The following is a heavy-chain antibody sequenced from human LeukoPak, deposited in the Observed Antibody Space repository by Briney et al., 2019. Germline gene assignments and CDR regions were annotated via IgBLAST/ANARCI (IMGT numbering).Heavy chain of an antibody. CDR1: GYSFTSYW. V-gene: IGHV5-51*01. CDR3: ARRATLFGNTLDY. Sequence: KDGESLKISCKGSGYSFTSYWIGWVRQMPGKGLEWMGIIYPDDSDITYSPSFQGQVTISADRSIRTAYLQWDSLQASDTAMYYCARRATLFGNTLDYWGQGTLVTVSS. D-gene: IGHD3-3*01. J-gene: IGHJ4*02. CDR2: IYPDDSDI.